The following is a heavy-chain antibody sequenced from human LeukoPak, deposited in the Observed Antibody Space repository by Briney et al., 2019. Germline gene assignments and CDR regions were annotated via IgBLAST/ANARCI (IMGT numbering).Heavy chain of an antibody. CDR3: AKCERIRIVVPAAIDY. D-gene: IGHD2-2*02. V-gene: IGHV3-53*01. CDR2: IYSGGST. Sequence: GGSLRLSCAASGFTVSSYYLSWVRQAPGKGLEWVSVIYSGGSTHYADSVKGRFTISRDNSKNTLYLQMNSLRAEDTAVYYCAKCERIRIVVPAAIDYWGQGTLVTVSS. J-gene: IGHJ4*02. CDR1: GFTVSSYY.